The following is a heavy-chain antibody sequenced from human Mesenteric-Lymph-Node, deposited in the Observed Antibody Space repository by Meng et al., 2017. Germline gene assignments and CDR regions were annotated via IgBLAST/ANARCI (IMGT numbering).Heavy chain of an antibody. CDR1: GFTFSSYS. D-gene: IGHD6-13*01. CDR3: ARDSSPGIEGGFQH. CDR2: ISSISSYI. J-gene: IGHJ1*01. V-gene: IGHV3-21*01. Sequence: GGSLRLSCAASGFTFSSYSMNWVRQAPGKGLEWVSSISSISSYIYYADSVKGRFTISRDNAKNSLYLQMNSLRAEDTAVYYCARDSSPGIEGGFQHWGQGTLVTVSS.